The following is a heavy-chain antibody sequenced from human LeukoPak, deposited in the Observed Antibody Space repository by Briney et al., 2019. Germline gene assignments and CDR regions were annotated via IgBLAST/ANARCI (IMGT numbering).Heavy chain of an antibody. V-gene: IGHV3-30-3*01. CDR2: ISYDGSNK. CDR3: ARDGSRYCSSTSCLDY. Sequence: GGSLRLSCAASGFTFSSYAMHWVRQAPGKGLEWVAAISYDGSNKYYADSVKGRFTISRDNSKNTLYLQMNSLRAEDTAVYYCARDGSRYCSSTSCLDYWGQGTLVTVSS. D-gene: IGHD2-2*01. CDR1: GFTFSSYA. J-gene: IGHJ4*02.